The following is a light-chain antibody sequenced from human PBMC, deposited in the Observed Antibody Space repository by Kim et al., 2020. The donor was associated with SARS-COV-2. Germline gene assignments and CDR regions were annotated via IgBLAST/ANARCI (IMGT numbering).Light chain of an antibody. J-gene: IGKJ2*01. CDR3: QQYYSTPYT. CDR1: YTVNKF. V-gene: IGKV1-39*01. Sequence: DIQMTQSPSSLSASVGDRVIITCRASYTVNKFLNWYQQEAGKAPKLLIYAAATLQSGVPTRFSGSGSETEFTLTISSLQAEDLATYYCQQYYSTPYTFGQGTKLEI. CDR2: AAA.